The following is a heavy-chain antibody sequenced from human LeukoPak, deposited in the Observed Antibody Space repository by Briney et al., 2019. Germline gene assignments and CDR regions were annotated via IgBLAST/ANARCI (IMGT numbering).Heavy chain of an antibody. CDR1: GYTFTDYY. J-gene: IGHJ4*02. CDR2: INHNSGGT. D-gene: IGHD6-19*01. Sequence: ASVKVSFKASGYTFTDYYMHGVGQAPGQGREGMGWINHNSGGTNYAQKFQGRVPMTRDTSISTAYMELSRLRSDDTAVYYCARASMGIAVAGYWGQGTLVTVSS. CDR3: ARASMGIAVAGY. V-gene: IGHV1-2*02.